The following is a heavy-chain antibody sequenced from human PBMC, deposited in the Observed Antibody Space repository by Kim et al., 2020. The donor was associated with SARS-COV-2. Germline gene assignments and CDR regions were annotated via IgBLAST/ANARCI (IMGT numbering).Heavy chain of an antibody. Sequence: GGSLRLSCAASGFTFSSYGMHWVRQAPGKGLEWVAVISYDGSNKYYADSVKGRFTISRDNSKNTLYLQMNSLRAEDTAVYYCAKAVVGAITGTCVDYWGQGTLVTVSS. CDR1: GFTFSSYG. CDR2: ISYDGSNK. CDR3: AKAVVGAITGTCVDY. D-gene: IGHD1-26*01. J-gene: IGHJ4*02. V-gene: IGHV3-30*18.